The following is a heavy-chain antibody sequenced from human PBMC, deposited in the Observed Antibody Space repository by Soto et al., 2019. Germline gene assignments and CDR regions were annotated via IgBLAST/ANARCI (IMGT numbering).Heavy chain of an antibody. CDR1: GGSISSGDYS. CDR2: IYNSGIT. Sequence: SETLSLTCTVSGGSISSGDYSWSWVRQSPGKGLEWIGHIYNSGITYYNPSLKSRVVISIDTSRNLFSLRLNSLTAADRAVYFCARGVTVFGLVSRFWFDPWGQGTLVTVSS. V-gene: IGHV4-30-4*01. CDR3: ARGVTVFGLVSRFWFDP. J-gene: IGHJ5*02. D-gene: IGHD3-3*01.